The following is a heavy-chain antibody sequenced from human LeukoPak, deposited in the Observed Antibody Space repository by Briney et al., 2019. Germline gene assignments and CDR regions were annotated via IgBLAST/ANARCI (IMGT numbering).Heavy chain of an antibody. V-gene: IGHV1-8*01. J-gene: IGHJ3*02. Sequence: ASVKVSCKASGYTFTSYDINWVRQATGQGLEWMGWMNPNSGNTGYAQKFQGRVTMTRDTSISTAYMELSRLRSDDTAVYYCARGLGTQRPYAFDIWGQGTMVTVSS. CDR1: GYTFTSYD. CDR3: ARGLGTQRPYAFDI. CDR2: MNPNSGNT. D-gene: IGHD1-26*01.